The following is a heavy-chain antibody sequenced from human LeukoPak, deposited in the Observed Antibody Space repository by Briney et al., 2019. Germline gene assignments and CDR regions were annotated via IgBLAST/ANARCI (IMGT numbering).Heavy chain of an antibody. Sequence: PGGSLRLSCAASGFTFSSYAMSWVRQPPGKGLEWIGEIYHSGSTNYNPSLKSRVTISVDKSKNQFSLKLSSVTTADTAVYYCARGRKSAYYYDSSGYYRRAFNIWGQGTMVTVSS. CDR2: IYHSGST. V-gene: IGHV4-4*02. CDR1: GFTFSSYAM. CDR3: ARGRKSAYYYDSSGYYRRAFNI. J-gene: IGHJ3*02. D-gene: IGHD3-22*01.